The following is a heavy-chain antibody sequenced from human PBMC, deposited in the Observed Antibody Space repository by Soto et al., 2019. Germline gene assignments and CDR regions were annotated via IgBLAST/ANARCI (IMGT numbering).Heavy chain of an antibody. Sequence: QVQLVESGGGVVQPGRSLRLSCAASGFTFSNYGMHWVRQAPGKGLEWVAIISYDGSNKYYEDSVKGRFTISRDNSKNTLYLQMNSLRAEDTAVYYCARGYCSGGSCYVDDDWGQGTLVTVSS. V-gene: IGHV3-30*03. CDR3: ARGYCSGGSCYVDDD. CDR1: GFTFSNYG. CDR2: ISYDGSNK. D-gene: IGHD2-15*01. J-gene: IGHJ4*02.